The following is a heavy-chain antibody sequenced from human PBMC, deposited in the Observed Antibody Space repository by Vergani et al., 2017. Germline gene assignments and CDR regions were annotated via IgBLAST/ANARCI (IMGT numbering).Heavy chain of an antibody. CDR3: ATKSCGTPGCQIGYFRE. D-gene: IGHD1-1*01. CDR2: INWNGDNT. Sequence: EVKLVESGGGLVRPGGSLRLSCAGNGFIFDSNGMSWVRQVPGKGLEWVSGINWNGDNTGYADSVKGRFTISRDNAKNSLYLQMNSLRVEDTAVYYCATKSCGTPGCQIGYFREWGQGTLVTVSS. V-gene: IGHV3-20*04. CDR1: GFIFDSNG. J-gene: IGHJ1*01.